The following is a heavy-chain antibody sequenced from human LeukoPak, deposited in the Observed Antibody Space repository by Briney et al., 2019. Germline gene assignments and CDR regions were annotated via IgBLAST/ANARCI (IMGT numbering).Heavy chain of an antibody. CDR1: GFTFSSYS. J-gene: IGHJ3*02. D-gene: IGHD3-3*01. CDR3: ARDIPDTIFGVVIHPLDAFDI. V-gene: IGHV3-48*01. Sequence: PGGSLRLSCAASGFTFSSYSMNWVRQAPGKGLEWVSYISSSSSTIYYADSVKGRFTISRDNAKNSLYLQMNSLRAEDTAVYYCARDIPDTIFGVVIHPLDAFDIWGQGTMVTVSS. CDR2: ISSSSSTI.